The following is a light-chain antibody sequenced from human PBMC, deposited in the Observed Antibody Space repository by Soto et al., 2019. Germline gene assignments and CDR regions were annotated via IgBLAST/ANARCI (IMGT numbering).Light chain of an antibody. CDR3: TSYAGSNIWV. CDR1: SSDVGAYNY. V-gene: IGLV2-8*01. Sequence: QSVLTQPPSASGSPGQSVTISCSGTSSDVGAYNYVSWYQQYPGKAPKLMIYEVSKRPSGVPDRFSGSKSGKTASLTVSGLQPKDEADYYCTSYAGSNIWVFGGGTKLTVL. CDR2: EVS. J-gene: IGLJ3*02.